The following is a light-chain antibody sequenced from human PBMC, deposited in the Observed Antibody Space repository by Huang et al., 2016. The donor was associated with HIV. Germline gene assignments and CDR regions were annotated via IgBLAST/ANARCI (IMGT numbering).Light chain of an antibody. CDR2: GAS. Sequence: DIQMTQSPSSLSVSVGDRVTITCRASQNINNYLNWYQQRPGKAPHLLIFGASSLQNGVPSRFSGSGSGTVFTLTISSLQPEDFATYYCQQTSTAPMYSFGQGTELEIK. J-gene: IGKJ2*03. CDR1: QNINNY. CDR3: QQTSTAPMYS. V-gene: IGKV1-39*01.